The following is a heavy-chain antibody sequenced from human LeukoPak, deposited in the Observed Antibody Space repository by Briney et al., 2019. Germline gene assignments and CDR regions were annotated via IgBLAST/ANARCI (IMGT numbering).Heavy chain of an antibody. V-gene: IGHV3-23*01. CDR2: ISGSGGST. CDR1: GITLSNYG. Sequence: GGSLRLSCAVSGITLSNYGMSWVRQAPGKGLEWVAGISGSGGSTYYADSVKGRFTISRDNSKNTLYLQMNSLRAEDTAVYYCAKSSLVRGVMRFDPWGQGTLVTVSS. D-gene: IGHD3-10*01. CDR3: AKSSLVRGVMRFDP. J-gene: IGHJ5*02.